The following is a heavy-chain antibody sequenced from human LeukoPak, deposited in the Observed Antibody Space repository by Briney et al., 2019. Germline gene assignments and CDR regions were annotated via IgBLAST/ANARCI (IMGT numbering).Heavy chain of an antibody. J-gene: IGHJ4*02. V-gene: IGHV3-21*01. Sequence: GGSPRPSCAASGFTFSSYSMNWVRQAPGKGLEWVSSISSSSSYIYYADSVKGRFTISRDNAKNSLYLQMNSLRAEDTAVYYCARDIAAAGDYWGQGTLVTVSS. CDR2: ISSSSSYI. D-gene: IGHD6-13*01. CDR3: ARDIAAAGDY. CDR1: GFTFSSYS.